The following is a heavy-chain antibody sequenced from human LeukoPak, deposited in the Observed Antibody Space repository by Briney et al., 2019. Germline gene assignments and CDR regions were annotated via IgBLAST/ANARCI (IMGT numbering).Heavy chain of an antibody. CDR1: GGSISSYY. J-gene: IGHJ3*02. D-gene: IGHD3-10*01. Sequence: SETLSLTCTVSGGSISSYYWSWIRQPPGKGLEWIGYIYYSGSTNYNPSLKSRVTISVDTSKNQFSLKLSSVTAADTAVYYCARGFYDAFDIWGQGTMVTASS. CDR3: ARGFYDAFDI. CDR2: IYYSGST. V-gene: IGHV4-59*01.